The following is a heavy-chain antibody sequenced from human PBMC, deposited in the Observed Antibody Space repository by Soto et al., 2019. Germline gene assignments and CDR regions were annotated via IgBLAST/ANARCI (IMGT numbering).Heavy chain of an antibody. D-gene: IGHD3-10*01. V-gene: IGHV4-39*07. CDR3: ARFVMVRGVWSL. Sequence: PSETLSLTCTVSGGSISSSSYYWGWIRQHPGKGQEWIGNIYYSGSTYYNPSLKSRVTISVYTSKNQFSLKLSSVTAADTAVYYCARFVMVRGVWSLWGQGTLVTVSS. J-gene: IGHJ4*02. CDR1: GGSISSSSYY. CDR2: IYYSGST.